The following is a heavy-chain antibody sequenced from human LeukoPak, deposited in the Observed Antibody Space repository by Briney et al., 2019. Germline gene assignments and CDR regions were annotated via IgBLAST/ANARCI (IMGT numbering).Heavy chain of an antibody. CDR2: ISGSGDAT. CDR1: GFTFSNFA. D-gene: IGHD2-2*02. J-gene: IGHJ2*01. V-gene: IGHV3-23*01. Sequence: PGGSLRLSCAASGFTFSNFAMSWVRQAPGKGLEWVSAISGSGDATYYADSVKGRFTISRDNSKNTLYLQMNSLRAEDAAVYYCVAILVSGAIWQFDLWGRGTLVTVSS. CDR3: VAILVSGAIWQFDL.